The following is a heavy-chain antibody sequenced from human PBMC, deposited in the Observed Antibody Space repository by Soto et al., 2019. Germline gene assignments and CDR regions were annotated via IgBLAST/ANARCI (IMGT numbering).Heavy chain of an antibody. D-gene: IGHD3-16*01. CDR3: ARDTFPHYYYYMDV. Sequence: ASVKVSCKASGYTFTSYGISWVRQAPGQGLEWMGWISAYSGNTSYAQKFQGRVTMTTDTSTSTVYMELSSLRSEDTAVYYCARDTFPHYYYYMDVWGKGTTVTVSS. J-gene: IGHJ6*03. V-gene: IGHV1-18*01. CDR2: ISAYSGNT. CDR1: GYTFTSYG.